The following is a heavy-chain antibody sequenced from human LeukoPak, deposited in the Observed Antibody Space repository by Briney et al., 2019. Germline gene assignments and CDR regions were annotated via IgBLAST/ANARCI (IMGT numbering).Heavy chain of an antibody. D-gene: IGHD5-12*01. V-gene: IGHV4-39*01. CDR1: GGSISSSSYY. CDR3: ARHSRSGYSGYENAFDI. Sequence: SETLSLTCTVSGGSISSSSYYWGWIRQPPGKGLEWIGRIYYSGSTYYNPSLKSRVTISVDTSKTQFSLKLRSVTAADTAVYYCARHSRSGYSGYENAFDIWGQGTMVTVSS. CDR2: IYYSGST. J-gene: IGHJ3*02.